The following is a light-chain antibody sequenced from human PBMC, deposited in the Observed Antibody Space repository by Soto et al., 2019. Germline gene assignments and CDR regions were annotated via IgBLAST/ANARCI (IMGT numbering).Light chain of an antibody. CDR1: QSLLHSNGYNY. CDR3: MQALQTPYP. V-gene: IGKV2-28*01. CDR2: LGS. J-gene: IGKJ2*01. Sequence: DIVMTQSPLSLPVTPGEPASISCRSSQSLLHSNGYNYLDWYLQKPGQSPQLLIYLGSNRASGVPDRFSGSGSGTDFTLKISSVEAEDVGVYYCMQALQTPYPFGQGTKLEIK.